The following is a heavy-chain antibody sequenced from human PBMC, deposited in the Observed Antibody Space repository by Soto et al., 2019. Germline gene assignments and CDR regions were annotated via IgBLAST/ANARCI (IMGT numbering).Heavy chain of an antibody. CDR3: ARVLAPFDP. CDR2: INAYNGNT. J-gene: IGHJ5*02. Sequence: QVQLVQSGAEVKKPGASVKVSCKASGYTFTSYGITWVRQAPGQGLEWMGWINAYNGNTNYAQKHKGRVTMTTDTSTSTADMELRSLGSDVRAVYYCARVLAPFDPWGQGTLVTVSS. CDR1: GYTFTSYG. V-gene: IGHV1-18*01.